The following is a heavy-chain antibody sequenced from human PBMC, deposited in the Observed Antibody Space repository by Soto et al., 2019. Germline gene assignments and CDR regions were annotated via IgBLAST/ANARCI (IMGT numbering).Heavy chain of an antibody. Sequence: QVPLVESGGGVVQPGRSLRLSCAASGFIFNTYGMHWVRQAPGKGLEWVAVISYDGSNKYYAGSVKGRLTISRDNSKNPLYLQMNSLRAEDTAVYYCAKGQHCSTTSCYFYFYGMDVWGQGTKVAVSS. CDR3: AKGQHCSTTSCYFYFYGMDV. V-gene: IGHV3-30*18. CDR1: GFIFNTYG. J-gene: IGHJ6*02. CDR2: ISYDGSNK. D-gene: IGHD2-2*01.